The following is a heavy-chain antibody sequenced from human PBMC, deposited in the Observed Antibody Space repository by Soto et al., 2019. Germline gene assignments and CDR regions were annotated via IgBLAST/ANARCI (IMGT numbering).Heavy chain of an antibody. CDR3: ARWWSGSRQGFDP. CDR2: IYYSGST. Sequence: QVQLQESGPGLVKPSQTLSLTCTVSGGSISSGDYYWSWIRQHPGKGLEWIGYIYYSGSTYYNPSLKSRGTISVDTSKNQFSLKLNSVTAADTAVYYCARWWSGSRQGFDPWGQGTLVTVSS. D-gene: IGHD3-3*01. CDR1: GGSISSGDYY. J-gene: IGHJ5*02. V-gene: IGHV4-31*03.